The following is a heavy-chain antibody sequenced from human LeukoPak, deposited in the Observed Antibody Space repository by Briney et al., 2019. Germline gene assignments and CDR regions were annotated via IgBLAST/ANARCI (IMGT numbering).Heavy chain of an antibody. CDR2: ITPNSGDT. D-gene: IGHD4-17*01. V-gene: IGHV1-2*02. CDR1: GYTFTDYY. Sequence: ASVKVSCKASGYTFTDYYINWVRQAPGQGLERIGWITPNSGDTNSAQNFQGRVNMTRDTSISTAYMELTSLRSDDTAVYYCANIDYVYHDAFDIWGQGTMVTVSS. CDR3: ANIDYVYHDAFDI. J-gene: IGHJ3*02.